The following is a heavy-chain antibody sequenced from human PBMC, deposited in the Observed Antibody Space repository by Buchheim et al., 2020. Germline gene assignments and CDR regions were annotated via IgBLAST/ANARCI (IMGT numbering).Heavy chain of an antibody. CDR2: IWYDGSNK. CDR3: ASGPAAGILYYFDY. CDR1: GFTFSSYG. V-gene: IGHV3-33*01. Sequence: QVQLVESGGGVVQPGRSLRLSCAASGFTFSSYGMHWVRQAPGKGLEWVAVIWYDGSNKYYADSVKGRFTISRDNSKNTLYLQMNSLRAEDTAVYYCASGPAAGILYYFDYWGQGTL. D-gene: IGHD6-13*01. J-gene: IGHJ4*02.